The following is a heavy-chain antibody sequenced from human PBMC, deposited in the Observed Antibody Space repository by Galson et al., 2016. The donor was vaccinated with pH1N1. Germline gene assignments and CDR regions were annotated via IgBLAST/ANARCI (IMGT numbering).Heavy chain of an antibody. Sequence: SLRLSCAASGFTFSDYYMTWIRRAPGKGLEWVSYISSSGLMGTTYYSDSVKGRFTVSRDNSRNTLYLQVDSLRAEDTAVYYCARDRGDSRDTSDYYCCYFDLWGHGTLVTVSS. D-gene: IGHD3-22*01. CDR3: ARDRGDSRDTSDYYCCYFDL. J-gene: IGHJ4*01. CDR1: GFTFSDYY. CDR2: ISSSGLMGTT. V-gene: IGHV3-11*01.